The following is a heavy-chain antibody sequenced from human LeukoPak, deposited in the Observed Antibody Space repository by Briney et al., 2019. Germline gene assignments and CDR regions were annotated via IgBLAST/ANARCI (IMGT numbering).Heavy chain of an antibody. D-gene: IGHD3-22*01. CDR1: GFTFNNYW. J-gene: IGHJ4*02. Sequence: GGSLRLSCAASGFTFNNYWMPWVRQPPGKGLVWVSRINNDGSSTNHADSVKGRFTISRDNAKNTLYLQMDSLRADDTAVYYCARGYYYDRTGYAPFGGYWGQGTLVTVSS. V-gene: IGHV3-74*01. CDR3: ARGYYYDRTGYAPFGGY. CDR2: INNDGSST.